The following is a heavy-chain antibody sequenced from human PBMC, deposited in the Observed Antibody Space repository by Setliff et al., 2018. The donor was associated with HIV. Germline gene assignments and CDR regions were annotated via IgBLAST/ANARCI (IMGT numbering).Heavy chain of an antibody. CDR3: ARLEPNYYYCYMDV. J-gene: IGHJ6*03. CDR1: GGSINGHS. Sequence: SETLSLTCTVSGGSINGHSWSWIRQPPGKVLEWIGYIDHSETTNYNPSLKSRLTISIDTSKTQFSLNLSSVTAADTAVYYCARLEPNYYYCYMDVWGKGTTVTVSS. V-gene: IGHV4-59*11. CDR2: IDHSETT. D-gene: IGHD1-1*01.